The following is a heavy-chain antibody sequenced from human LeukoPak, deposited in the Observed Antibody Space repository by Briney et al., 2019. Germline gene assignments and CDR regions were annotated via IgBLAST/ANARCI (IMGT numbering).Heavy chain of an antibody. Sequence: SQTLSLTCTVSGGSISSGAYYWSWIRQPPGKGLEWIGEINHSGSTNYNPSLKSRVTISVDTSKNQFSLKLSSVTAADTAVYYCARVSPLLDYWGQGTLVTVSS. CDR1: GGSISSGAYY. CDR3: ARVSPLLDY. CDR2: INHSGST. V-gene: IGHV4-30-2*01. D-gene: IGHD2-21*02. J-gene: IGHJ4*02.